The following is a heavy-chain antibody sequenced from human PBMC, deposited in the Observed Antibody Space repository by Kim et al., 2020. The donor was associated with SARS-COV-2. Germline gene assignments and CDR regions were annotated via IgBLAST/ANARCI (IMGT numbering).Heavy chain of an antibody. J-gene: IGHJ5*02. CDR1: GGSISSRNYN. CDR2: ISYAGST. CDR3: APYCYGADCSRRFNWFDP. Sequence: SETLSLTCTVSGGSISSRNYNWGWIRQPPGKGLEWIGSISYAGSTYYSPSLKSRLTISVDTSKNQFSLKLSSVTAADTAVYYCAPYCYGADCSRRFNWFDPWGQGTLVTVSS. V-gene: IGHV4-39*01. D-gene: IGHD3-16*02.